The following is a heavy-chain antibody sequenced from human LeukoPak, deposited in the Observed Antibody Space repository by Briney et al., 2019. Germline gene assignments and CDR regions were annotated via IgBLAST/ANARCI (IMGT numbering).Heavy chain of an antibody. V-gene: IGHV4-39*07. CDR2: IYYSGST. Sequence: SETLSLTCTVSGGSISSYYWSWIRQPPGKGLEWIGSIYYSGSTYYNPSLKSRVTISVDTSKNQFSLKLSSVTAADTAVYYCARGATTVTYNDAFDIWGQGTMVTVSS. D-gene: IGHD4-17*01. CDR1: GGSISSYY. J-gene: IGHJ3*02. CDR3: ARGATTVTYNDAFDI.